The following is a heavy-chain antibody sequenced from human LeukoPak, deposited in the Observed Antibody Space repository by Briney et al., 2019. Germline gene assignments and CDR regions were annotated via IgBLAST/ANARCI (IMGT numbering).Heavy chain of an antibody. V-gene: IGHV3-33*06. Sequence: GGSLRLSCAASGLTLSNSGMHWVRQAPGKGLEWVAVIWFDGSKIYYADSVKGRFTISRDISKNTLFLQMDNMRAEDTAVYYCAKAGGDCTSSSCYSDWFNPWGQGTLVTVSS. J-gene: IGHJ5*02. CDR1: GLTLSNSG. D-gene: IGHD2-2*02. CDR3: AKAGGDCTSSSCYSDWFNP. CDR2: IWFDGSKI.